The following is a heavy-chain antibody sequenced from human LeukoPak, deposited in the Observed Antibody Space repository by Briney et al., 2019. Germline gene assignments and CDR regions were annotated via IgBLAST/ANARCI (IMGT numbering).Heavy chain of an antibody. V-gene: IGHV1-18*01. J-gene: IGHJ4*02. Sequence: ASVKVSCKASGYTFTSYGISWVRQAPGQGLEWMGWISAYNGNTNYAQKLQGRVTMTTDTSTSTAYMELRSLRSDDTAVYYCARDLLSLEWLPTSDYWGQGTLVTVPS. CDR1: GYTFTSYG. CDR3: ARDLLSLEWLPTSDY. D-gene: IGHD3-3*01. CDR2: ISAYNGNT.